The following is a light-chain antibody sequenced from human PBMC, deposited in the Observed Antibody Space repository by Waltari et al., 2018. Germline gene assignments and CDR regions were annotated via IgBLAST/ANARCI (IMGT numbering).Light chain of an antibody. CDR2: GAS. J-gene: IGKJ5*01. CDR1: QRVSSSH. Sequence: EIVLTQSPGTLSLSPGERATLTCRASQRVSSSHLAWYQQKPGQAPRLPISGASSRATGIPDRFSGSGSGTDCTLTISRLEPEDFAVYYCQQYGSSPTFGQGTRLEIK. CDR3: QQYGSSPT. V-gene: IGKV3-20*01.